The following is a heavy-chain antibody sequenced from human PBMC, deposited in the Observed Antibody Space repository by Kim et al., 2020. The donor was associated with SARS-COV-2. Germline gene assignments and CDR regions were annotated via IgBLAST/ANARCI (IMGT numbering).Heavy chain of an antibody. CDR1: GFTFSSYS. CDR3: ARDGFWYCSGGSCYEYYFDY. CDR2: ISSSSSAI. V-gene: IGHV3-48*02. Sequence: GGSLRLSCAASGFTFSSYSMNWVRQAPGKGLEWVANISSSSSAIYYSDSVKGRFTISRDNAKNSLYLQMNSLRDEDTAVYYCARDGFWYCSGGSCYEYYFDYWGQGTLVTVSS. J-gene: IGHJ4*02. D-gene: IGHD2-15*01.